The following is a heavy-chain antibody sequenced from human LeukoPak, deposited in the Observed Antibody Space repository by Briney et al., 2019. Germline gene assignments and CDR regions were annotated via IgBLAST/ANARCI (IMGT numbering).Heavy chain of an antibody. J-gene: IGHJ6*02. D-gene: IGHD6-19*01. V-gene: IGHV1-69*13. CDR1: GYTFTGYY. CDR2: IIPIFGTA. CDR3: ARDHGQWLVQHWVYYYGMDV. Sequence: SVKVSCKASGYTFTGYYMHWVRQAPGQGLEWMGGIIPIFGTANYAQKFQGRVTITADESTSTAYMELSSLRSEDTAVYYCARDHGQWLVQHWVYYYGMDVWGQGTTVTVSS.